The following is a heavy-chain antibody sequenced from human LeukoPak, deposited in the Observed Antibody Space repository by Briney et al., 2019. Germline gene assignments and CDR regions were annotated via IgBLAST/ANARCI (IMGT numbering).Heavy chain of an antibody. CDR1: GFTFSSYG. CDR3: AKGRAYGGHSAVWDF. Sequence: GGSLRLSCAVSGFTFSSYGMSWVRQAPGKGLEWVSSISGSGDNTYYEDSVKGRFTVSRDSSKNTLYLQMNSLRAEDTAIYYCAKGRAYGGHSAVWDFWGQGTLVTVSS. CDR2: ISGSGDNT. J-gene: IGHJ4*02. D-gene: IGHD4-23*01. V-gene: IGHV3-23*01.